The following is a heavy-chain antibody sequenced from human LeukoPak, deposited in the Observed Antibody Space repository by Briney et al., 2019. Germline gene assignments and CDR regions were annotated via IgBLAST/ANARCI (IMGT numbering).Heavy chain of an antibody. CDR2: IWYDGSNK. CDR3: AVRTYYDFWSGYENFDY. Sequence: PGGSLRLSCAASGFTFSSYGMHWVRQAPGKGLEWVAVIWYDGSNKYYADSVKGRFTISRDNSKNTLYLQMNSLRAEDTAVYYCAVRTYYDFWSGYENFDYWGQGTLVTVSS. D-gene: IGHD3-3*01. V-gene: IGHV3-33*01. CDR1: GFTFSSYG. J-gene: IGHJ4*02.